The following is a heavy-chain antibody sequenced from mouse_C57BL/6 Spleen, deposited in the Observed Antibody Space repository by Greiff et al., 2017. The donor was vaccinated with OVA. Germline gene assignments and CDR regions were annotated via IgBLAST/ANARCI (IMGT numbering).Heavy chain of an antibody. Sequence: QVQLQQPGAELVKPGASVTLSCKASGYTFTSYWMHWVKQRPGQGLEWIGIIHPNSGSTNYNEKFKSKATLTVDKSSSTAYMQLSSLTSEDSAVYYCARLTTGWYFDVWGTGTTVTVSS. V-gene: IGHV1-64*01. J-gene: IGHJ1*03. CDR3: ARLTTGWYFDV. CDR1: GYTFTSYW. CDR2: IHPNSGST. D-gene: IGHD1-1*01.